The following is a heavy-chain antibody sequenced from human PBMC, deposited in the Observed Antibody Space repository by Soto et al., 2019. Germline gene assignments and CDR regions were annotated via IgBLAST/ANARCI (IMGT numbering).Heavy chain of an antibody. CDR1: GYTFTNYW. Sequence: GESLKISCQTSGYTFTNYWIGWVRHMPGRGLEWMGLIFPRDSDTRYNSSFEGQVTISSDRSIATAYLQWTSLKASDTAIYFCARLGSLLQPIDYWGQGTLVTVS. J-gene: IGHJ4*02. CDR3: ARLGSLLQPIDY. D-gene: IGHD4-4*01. V-gene: IGHV5-51*01. CDR2: IFPRDSDT.